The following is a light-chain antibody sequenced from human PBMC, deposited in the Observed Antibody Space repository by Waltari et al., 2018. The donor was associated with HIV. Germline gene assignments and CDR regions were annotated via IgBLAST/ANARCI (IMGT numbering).Light chain of an antibody. V-gene: IGLV1-47*01. CDR1: TANIGANF. CDR3: AVLDDTLGGGV. J-gene: IGLJ2*01. Sequence: QSVLTQPPSASGTPGQKVTISCSGGTANIGANFVFWFQQFPGTAPKLLIYRGNLGHSGFLARLSGSKSGTSASLTFSGLRSDDEAHYFCAVLDDTLGGGVFGGGTKLTVL. CDR2: RGN.